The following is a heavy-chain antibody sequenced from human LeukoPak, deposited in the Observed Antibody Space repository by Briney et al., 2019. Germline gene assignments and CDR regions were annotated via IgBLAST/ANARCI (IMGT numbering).Heavy chain of an antibody. V-gene: IGHV1-18*01. Sequence: ASVKVSCKASGYTFNRNNINWVRQAPGQGLEWMGCISTYNGNTNYAQKLQGRVTMTTDTSTSTAYMELRSLRSDDTAVYYCASGVEHRNYGNYIGGPYMDVWGKGTTVTVSS. D-gene: IGHD4-11*01. CDR2: ISTYNGNT. J-gene: IGHJ6*03. CDR3: ASGVEHRNYGNYIGGPYMDV. CDR1: GYTFNRNN.